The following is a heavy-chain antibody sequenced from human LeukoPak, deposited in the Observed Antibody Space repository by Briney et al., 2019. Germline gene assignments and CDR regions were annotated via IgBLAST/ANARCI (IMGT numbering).Heavy chain of an antibody. Sequence: ASVKVSCKASGYTFTSYDINWVRQATGQGLEWMGWMNPNSGNTGYAQKFQGRVTITRNTSISTAYMELSSLRSEDTAVYYCARGPQLVGYYYIDVWGKGTTVTVSS. J-gene: IGHJ6*03. D-gene: IGHD6-13*01. CDR3: ARGPQLVGYYYIDV. V-gene: IGHV1-8*03. CDR1: GYTFTSYD. CDR2: MNPNSGNT.